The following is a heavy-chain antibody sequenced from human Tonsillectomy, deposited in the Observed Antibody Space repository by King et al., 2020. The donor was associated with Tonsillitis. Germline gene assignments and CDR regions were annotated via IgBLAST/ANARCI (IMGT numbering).Heavy chain of an antibody. CDR1: GFTFSNYA. CDR2: ISSNGGIK. CDR3: ARSLYYFDSSGYYLFDY. D-gene: IGHD3-22*01. V-gene: IGHV3-64*01. Sequence: QLVQSGGGLVQPGWSLRLSCAASGFTFSNYAMHWVRQAPGKGREYVAAISSNGGIKYYANSVKGRFSISRDNYKNTLYLQMVSLRAEDMAVYYCARSLYYFDSSGYYLFDYWGQGTLVTVSS. J-gene: IGHJ4*02.